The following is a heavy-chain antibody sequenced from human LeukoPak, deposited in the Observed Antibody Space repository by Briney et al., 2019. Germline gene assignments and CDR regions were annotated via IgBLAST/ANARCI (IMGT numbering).Heavy chain of an antibody. V-gene: IGHV3-49*04. CDR2: IRSKAYGGTT. D-gene: IGHD3-10*01. CDR3: TRGYGSGRNWFDP. J-gene: IGHJ5*02. Sequence: GGSLRLSCAASGFTFSSFGMHWVRQAPGKGLEWVSFIRSKAYGGTTEYAASVKGRFTISRDDSKSIAYLQMNSLKTEDTAMYYCTRGYGSGRNWFDPWGQGTLVTVSS. CDR1: GFTFSSFG.